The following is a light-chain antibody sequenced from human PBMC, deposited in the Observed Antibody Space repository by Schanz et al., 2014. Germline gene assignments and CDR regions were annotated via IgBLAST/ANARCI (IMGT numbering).Light chain of an antibody. Sequence: EIVLTQSPGTLSLSPGESATLSCRASQRVTNNYLAWLQQKPGQAPRLLIYGASSRATGIPDRFSGSGSGTDFTLTISSLQSEDFAVYYCQQYNGGTFGQGTKVEIK. V-gene: IGKV3-20*01. CDR1: QRVTNNY. J-gene: IGKJ1*01. CDR3: QQYNGGT. CDR2: GAS.